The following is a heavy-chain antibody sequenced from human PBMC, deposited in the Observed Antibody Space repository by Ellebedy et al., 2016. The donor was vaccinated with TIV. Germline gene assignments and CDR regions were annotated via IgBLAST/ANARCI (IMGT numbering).Heavy chain of an antibody. Sequence: GGSLRLSCAVSGFTFSPYSMNWVRQAPGKGLEWVSYISGSSLTKFYADSVKGRFTISRDNAGSSLYLQMDSLRVEDTAVYYCARDMAWGNERMNDAFDIWGQGTMVIVSS. CDR1: GFTFSPYS. CDR2: ISGSSLTK. CDR3: ARDMAWGNERMNDAFDI. D-gene: IGHD7-27*01. J-gene: IGHJ3*02. V-gene: IGHV3-48*04.